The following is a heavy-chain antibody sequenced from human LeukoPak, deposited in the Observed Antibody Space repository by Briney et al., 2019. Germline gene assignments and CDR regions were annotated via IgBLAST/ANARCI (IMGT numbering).Heavy chain of an antibody. D-gene: IGHD6-19*01. Sequence: SGTLSLTCTVSGGSISSYYWSWIRQPAGKGLEWIGRIYTSGSTNYNPSLKSRVTMSVDTSKNQFSLKLSSVTAADTAVYYCARGWGSGWSRLDNWFDPWGQGTLVTVSS. CDR1: GGSISSYY. CDR3: ARGWGSGWSRLDNWFDP. CDR2: IYTSGST. V-gene: IGHV4-4*07. J-gene: IGHJ5*02.